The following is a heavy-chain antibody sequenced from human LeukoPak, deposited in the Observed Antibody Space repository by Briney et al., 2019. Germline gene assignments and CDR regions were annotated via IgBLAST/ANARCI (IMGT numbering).Heavy chain of an antibody. CDR3: ARQGSYSSSWYNIDY. V-gene: IGHV5-51*01. CDR2: IYPDDSDT. CDR1: GYNFTNYW. Sequence: GESLKISCKGSGYNFTNYWIGWVRQMPGKGLEWLGMIYPDDSDTRYSPSFQGQVTISADKSINTACLQWGSLKASDTAMYYCARQGSYSSSWYNIDYWGQGTPVTVSP. J-gene: IGHJ4*02. D-gene: IGHD6-13*01.